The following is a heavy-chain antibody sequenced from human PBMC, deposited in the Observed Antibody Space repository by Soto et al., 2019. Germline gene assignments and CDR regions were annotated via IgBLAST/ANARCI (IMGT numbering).Heavy chain of an antibody. Sequence: EVQLVESGGGLVQPGGSLRLPCAASGFTFSTYWMTWVRQPPGKGLEWVASINQDGSERYYVDSVRGRFTISRDNAKNPLLLQMDRPRAGDKAVYYCGGWGNFFVYWGQGTLVTVSP. J-gene: IGHJ4*02. CDR1: GFTFSTYW. D-gene: IGHD3-16*01. V-gene: IGHV3-7*01. CDR2: INQDGSER. CDR3: GGWGNFFVY.